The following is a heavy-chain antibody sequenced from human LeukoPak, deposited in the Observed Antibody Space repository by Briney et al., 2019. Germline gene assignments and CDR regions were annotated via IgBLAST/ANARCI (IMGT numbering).Heavy chain of an antibody. V-gene: IGHV4-59*01. D-gene: IGHD6-19*01. CDR1: GGSISSYY. Sequence: SETLSLTCTVSGGSISSYYWSWIRQPPGKELEWIGYIYYSGSTNYNPSLKSRVTISVDTSKNQFSLKLSSVTAADTAVYYCARRSSGWYDDAFDIWGQGTMVTVSS. CDR2: IYYSGST. CDR3: ARRSSGWYDDAFDI. J-gene: IGHJ3*02.